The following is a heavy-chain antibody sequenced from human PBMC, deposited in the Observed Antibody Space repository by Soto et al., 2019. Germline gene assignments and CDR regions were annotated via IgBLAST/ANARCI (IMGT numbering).Heavy chain of an antibody. CDR3: ARGRSNSPDYFDY. J-gene: IGHJ4*02. Sequence: SETLSLTCTVSGGSINSDAFYWSWIRQPPGKGLEWIGHTYYSGRTYYNPSLESRLTISLDTSKNQFSLRLTSVTASDTAVYYCARGRSNSPDYFDYWGRGTLVTVSS. D-gene: IGHD6-6*01. V-gene: IGHV4-30-4*01. CDR1: GGSINSDAFY. CDR2: TYYSGRT.